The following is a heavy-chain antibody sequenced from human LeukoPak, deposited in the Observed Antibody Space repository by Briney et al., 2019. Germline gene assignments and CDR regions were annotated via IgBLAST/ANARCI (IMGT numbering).Heavy chain of an antibody. Sequence: PSETLSLTCTVSGGSISSYYWGWIRQPPGKGLEWIGSIYYSGSTYYNPSLKSRVTISVDTSKNQFSLKLSSVTAADTAVYYCARYYYDSSGYLLFDYWGQGTLVTVSS. J-gene: IGHJ4*02. CDR1: GGSISSYY. D-gene: IGHD3-22*01. V-gene: IGHV4-39*01. CDR2: IYYSGST. CDR3: ARYYYDSSGYLLFDY.